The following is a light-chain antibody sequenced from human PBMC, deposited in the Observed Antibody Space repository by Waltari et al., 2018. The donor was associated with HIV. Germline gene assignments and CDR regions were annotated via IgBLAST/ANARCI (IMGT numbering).Light chain of an antibody. CDR2: SYG. CDR1: SSNIGSNT. Sequence: QSVLNQSPSASGTPGQRVIISCSGSSSNIGSNTVTWYQQFPGTAPTLLIYSYGPRPSGIPGRCSGSKSATSDSLALSALRSEDEADYDCATWDASLNAWVFGGGTKLTVL. CDR3: ATWDASLNAWV. V-gene: IGLV1-44*01. J-gene: IGLJ3*02.